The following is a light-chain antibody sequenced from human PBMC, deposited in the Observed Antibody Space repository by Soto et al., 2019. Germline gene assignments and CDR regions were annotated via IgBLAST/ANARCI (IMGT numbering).Light chain of an antibody. V-gene: IGKV1-27*01. CDR3: QKYDTAPLT. CDR1: AEISNF. Sequence: DIQMTQSPSSLSASVGDRETISCRASAEISNFLAWYQRKPGNAPTLLIYGATTVQSGVPSRFSGSGSGTEFTLTISSLQPEDVATYYCQKYDTAPLTFGGGTKVDI. J-gene: IGKJ4*01. CDR2: GAT.